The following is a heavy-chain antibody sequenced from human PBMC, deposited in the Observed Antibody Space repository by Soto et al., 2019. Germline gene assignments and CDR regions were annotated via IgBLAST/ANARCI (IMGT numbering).Heavy chain of an antibody. V-gene: IGHV4-59*01. CDR1: GGYISSYY. CDR2: IFYSGST. CDR3: ARDIGWFGPTNWFDP. Sequence: SETLSLTCTVSGGYISSYYWSWIRQPPGKGLEWIGYIFYSGSTNYNPSLKSRVTISVDTSKNQFSLKLSSVTAADTAVYYCARDIGWFGPTNWFDPWGQGTLVPVS. J-gene: IGHJ5*02. D-gene: IGHD3-10*01.